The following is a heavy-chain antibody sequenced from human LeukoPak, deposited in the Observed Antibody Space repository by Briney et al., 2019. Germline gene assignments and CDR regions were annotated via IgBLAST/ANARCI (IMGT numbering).Heavy chain of an antibody. J-gene: IGHJ4*02. CDR1: GCTFTGYY. CDR2: INPSSGAT. CDR3: ARDTDLNDYDY. V-gene: IGHV1-2*02. D-gene: IGHD5-12*01. Sequence: ASVKVSCKASGCTFTGYYLHWVRQAPGQGLEWMGWINPSSGATKYAQNFQGRVTMTRDTSITTAYMELSRLRSDDTAVYYCARDTDLNDYDYWGQGTLVTVSS.